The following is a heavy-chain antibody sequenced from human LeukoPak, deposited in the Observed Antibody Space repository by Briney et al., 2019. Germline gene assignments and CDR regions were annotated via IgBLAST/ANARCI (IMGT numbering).Heavy chain of an antibody. CDR2: IYSAGSI. J-gene: IGHJ4*02. CDR1: GFTVSSNS. Sequence: PGGSLRLSCTVSGFTVSSNSMSWVRQAPGQGLEWVSFIYSAGSIYYSDSVKGRFTISIDNSKNTLYLQMNSLRAEDTAVYYCARRAGAYTHPYDYWGQGTLVTVSS. D-gene: IGHD3-16*01. CDR3: ARRAGAYTHPYDY. V-gene: IGHV3-53*01.